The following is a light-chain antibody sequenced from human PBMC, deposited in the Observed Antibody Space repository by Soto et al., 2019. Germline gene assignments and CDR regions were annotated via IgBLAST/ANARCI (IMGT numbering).Light chain of an antibody. V-gene: IGKV3-11*01. CDR1: QSVNAY. J-gene: IGKJ1*01. CDR3: QQDLVRET. CDR2: AAS. Sequence: GGTRCPVTLSLSPGERTTLSCRASQSVNAYLAWYQQKPGQAPRLLSYAASVRATGIPARFSGSGAGTDFPPTNCCLPAEDTAVYFCQQDLVRETFGQGTKVDIK.